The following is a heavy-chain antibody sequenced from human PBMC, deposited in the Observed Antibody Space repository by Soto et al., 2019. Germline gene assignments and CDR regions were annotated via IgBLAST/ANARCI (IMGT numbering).Heavy chain of an antibody. J-gene: IGHJ4*02. CDR1: GGFISSGGYY. CDR3: ARSPSDYFDY. CDR2: IFYSGSA. Sequence: NPSETLSLTCTVSGGFISSGGYYWSWIRQHPGKGLEWIGYIFYSGSAYYNPSLKSRVTMSVDTSKNQFSLNLSSVTAADTAVYYCARSPSDYFDYWGQGALVTVSS. V-gene: IGHV4-31*03.